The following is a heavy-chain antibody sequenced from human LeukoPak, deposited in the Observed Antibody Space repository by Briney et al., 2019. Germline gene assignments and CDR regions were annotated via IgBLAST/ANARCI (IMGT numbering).Heavy chain of an antibody. CDR1: GGSISSYY. J-gene: IGHJ6*03. CDR3: ARVHSSGWTHYYYYYMDV. V-gene: IGHV4-59*01. D-gene: IGHD6-19*01. CDR2: IYYSGST. Sequence: SETLSLTCTVSGGSISSYYWSWIRQPPGKGLEWIGYIYYSGSTNYNPSLKSRVTISVDTSKNQFSLKLSSVTAADTAVYYCARVHSSGWTHYYYYYMDVWGKGTTVTISS.